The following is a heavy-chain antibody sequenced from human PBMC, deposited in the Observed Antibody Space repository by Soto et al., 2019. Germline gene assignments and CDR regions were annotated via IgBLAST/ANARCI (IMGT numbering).Heavy chain of an antibody. Sequence: SETLSLTCTVSGGSIISSSYYWGWIRQPPGKGLEWIGTIYYSRSTYYNPSLKSRVTISVDTSKSHVSLKLSSVTAADTAVYYCARLPLISSGFDYWGQGTLVTVSS. CDR1: GGSIISSSYY. J-gene: IGHJ4*02. CDR2: IYYSRST. V-gene: IGHV4-39*02. CDR3: ARLPLISSGFDY. D-gene: IGHD2-15*01.